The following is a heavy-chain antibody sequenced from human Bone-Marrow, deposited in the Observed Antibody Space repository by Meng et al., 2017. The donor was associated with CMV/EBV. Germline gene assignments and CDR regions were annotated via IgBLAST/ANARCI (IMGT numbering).Heavy chain of an antibody. Sequence: SQTLSLTCAVYGGSSSGYYWSWIRQPPGKGLEWIGEINHSGSTNYNPSLESRVTISGDTSKNHFSLMLSSMTAADTAVYYCARGRSNWNDYPFVYWGQGTLVTVSS. D-gene: IGHD1-1*01. J-gene: IGHJ4*02. CDR3: ARGRSNWNDYPFVY. CDR1: GGSSSGYY. CDR2: INHSGST. V-gene: IGHV4-34*01.